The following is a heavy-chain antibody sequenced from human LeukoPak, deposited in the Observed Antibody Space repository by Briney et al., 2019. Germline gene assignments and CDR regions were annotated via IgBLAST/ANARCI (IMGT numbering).Heavy chain of an antibody. D-gene: IGHD4-17*01. J-gene: IGHJ4*02. V-gene: IGHV3-7*01. CDR2: IKQDGSEK. Sequence: GGSLRLSCAASGFTFSSYWMSWVRQAPGKGREWVANIKQDGSEKYYVDSVKGRFTISRDNAKNSLYLQMNSLRAEDTAGYYCARDRDYGDYAPFDDWGQGTLVTVSS. CDR3: ARDRDYGDYAPFDD. CDR1: GFTFSSYW.